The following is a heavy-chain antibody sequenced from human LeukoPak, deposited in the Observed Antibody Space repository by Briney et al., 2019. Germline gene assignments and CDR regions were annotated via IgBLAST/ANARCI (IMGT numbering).Heavy chain of an antibody. D-gene: IGHD6-6*01. V-gene: IGHV4-34*01. CDR1: GGSFSGYY. CDR2: INHSGST. J-gene: IGHJ4*02. CDR3: ARASKN. Sequence: SETLSLTCAVYGGSFSGYYWSWIRQPPGKGLEWIREINHSGSTNYNPSLKSRVTISVDTSKNQFSLKLSSVTAADTAVYYCARASKNWGQGTLVTVSS.